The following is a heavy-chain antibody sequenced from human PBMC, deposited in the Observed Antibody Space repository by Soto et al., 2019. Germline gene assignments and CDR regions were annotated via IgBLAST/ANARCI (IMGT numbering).Heavy chain of an antibody. J-gene: IGHJ4*02. V-gene: IGHV3-23*01. CDR1: GFTSTDYA. D-gene: IGHD6-13*01. CDR3: AIEILAGQQPSSPNC. CDR2: ISGAGSYT. Sequence: PGGSLRLSCAASGFTSTDYAMAWVRQAPGKGLEWVSAISGAGSYTYYADSVKGRFTISRDNSKNSLDLQMNSLRAEDTAVYYCAIEILAGQQPSSPNCWGPGTLVTVSS.